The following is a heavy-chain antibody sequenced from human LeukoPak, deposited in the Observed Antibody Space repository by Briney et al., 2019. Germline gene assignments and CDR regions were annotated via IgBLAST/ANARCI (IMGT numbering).Heavy chain of an antibody. Sequence: SETLSLTCTISGGSVSDYYWSWIRQSPGKGLEWIGYIYHTESTSYSPSLKSRVTISADPSQNQFSLRLRSVTAADTAMYYCARGTLYRGWSYYLDFWGQGSQVTVSS. D-gene: IGHD6-19*01. CDR3: ARGTLYRGWSYYLDF. V-gene: IGHV4-59*02. CDR2: IYHTEST. CDR1: GGSVSDYY. J-gene: IGHJ4*02.